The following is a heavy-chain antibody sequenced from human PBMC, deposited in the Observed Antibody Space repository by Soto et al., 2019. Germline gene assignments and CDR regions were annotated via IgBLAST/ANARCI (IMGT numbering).Heavy chain of an antibody. CDR2: ISYDGSNK. D-gene: IGHD1-26*01. J-gene: IGHJ4*02. V-gene: IGHV3-30*18. CDR3: AKSSGSYHPPFDY. Sequence: RLSCAAAGFTFSSYGMHWVRQAPGKGLEWVAVISYDGSNKYYADSVKGRFTISRDNSKNTLYLQMNSLRDEDTAVYYCAKSSGSYHPPFDYWRQGTLVTVSS. CDR1: GFTFSSYG.